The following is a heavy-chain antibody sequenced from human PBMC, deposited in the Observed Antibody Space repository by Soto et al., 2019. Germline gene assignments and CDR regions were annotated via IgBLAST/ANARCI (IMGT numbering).Heavy chain of an antibody. CDR2: IIPIFGTA. CDR3: ARDPFEHYYXLDV. J-gene: IGHJ6*02. CDR1: GGTFSSYA. Sequence: SVKVSFKASGGTFSSYAISWVRQAPGQGLEWMGGIIPIFGTANYAQKFQGRVTITADESTSTAYMELSSLRSEDTAVYYCARDPFEHYYXLDVWGQGTTVTVSS. V-gene: IGHV1-69*13.